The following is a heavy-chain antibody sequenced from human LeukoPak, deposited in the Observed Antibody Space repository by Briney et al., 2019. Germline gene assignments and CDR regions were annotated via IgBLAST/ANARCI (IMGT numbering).Heavy chain of an antibody. J-gene: IGHJ4*02. D-gene: IGHD6-13*01. CDR3: ARVPRKIAAGASSSTLDY. CDR2: ISGSGGST. CDR1: GFTFSSYA. Sequence: PGGSLRLSCAASGFTFSSYAMSWVRQAPGKGLEWVSAISGSGGSTYYADSVKGRFTISRDNAKNSLYLQMNSLRAEDTAVYYCARVPRKIAAGASSSTLDYWGQGTLVTVSS. V-gene: IGHV3-23*01.